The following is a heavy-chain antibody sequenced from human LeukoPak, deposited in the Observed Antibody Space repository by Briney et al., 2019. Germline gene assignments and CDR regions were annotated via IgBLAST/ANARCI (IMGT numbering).Heavy chain of an antibody. CDR3: AKVAYCSGGSCYHFDY. CDR2: ISGSGGST. D-gene: IGHD2-15*01. J-gene: IGHJ4*02. V-gene: IGHV3-23*01. Sequence: GGSLRLSCAASGFTFSSYAMSWVRQAPGKGLEWVSAISGSGGSTYYAGSVKGRFTISRDNSKNTLYLQMNSLRAEDTAVYYCAKVAYCSGGSCYHFDYWGQGTLVTVSS. CDR1: GFTFSSYA.